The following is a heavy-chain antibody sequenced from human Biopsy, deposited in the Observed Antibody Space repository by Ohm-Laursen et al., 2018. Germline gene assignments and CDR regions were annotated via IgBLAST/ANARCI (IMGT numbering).Heavy chain of an antibody. CDR1: GDAFLGYY. V-gene: IGHV1-2*02. CDR2: IYPNSGDT. J-gene: IGHJ4*02. CDR3: ARDLLEWSLPS. D-gene: IGHD3-3*01. Sequence: ASVKVSCNASGDAFLGYYLHWVRQAPGQGLEWMGSIYPNSGDTDFAQKFQGRVSMTRDTSVSTAYLELSSLRSDDTAIYYCARDLLEWSLPSWGQGTLVTVS.